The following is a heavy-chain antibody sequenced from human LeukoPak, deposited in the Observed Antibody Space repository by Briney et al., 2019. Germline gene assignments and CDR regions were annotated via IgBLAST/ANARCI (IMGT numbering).Heavy chain of an antibody. Sequence: PSETLSLTCTVSGDSISSSSYYWGWIRPPPGKGLEWIGSIYHSASTYYNPSLKSRVTISVDTSKNQCSLKLSSVTAADTAVYYCARRISNGYRRLVKGAPYYFDYWGQGTLVTVSS. J-gene: IGHJ4*02. CDR3: ARRISNGYRRLVKGAPYYFDY. CDR1: GDSISSSSYY. CDR2: IYHSAST. D-gene: IGHD6-19*01. V-gene: IGHV4-39*07.